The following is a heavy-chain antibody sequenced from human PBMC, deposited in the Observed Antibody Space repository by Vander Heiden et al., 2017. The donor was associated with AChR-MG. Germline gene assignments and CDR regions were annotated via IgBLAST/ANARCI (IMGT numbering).Heavy chain of an antibody. CDR1: GFTFSDSY. D-gene: IGHD3-16*02. V-gene: IGHV3-11*01. CDR2: ISSSGSTI. CDR3: ARGGYDYVWGSYRRDDAFDI. Sequence: QVQLVESGGGLVKPGGSLRLSCAASGFTFSDSYMSWIRQAPGKVLEWVSYISSSGSTIYYADSVKGRFTISRDNAKNSLYLQMNSLRAEDTAVYYCARGGYDYVWGSYRRDDAFDIWGQGTMVTVSS. J-gene: IGHJ3*02.